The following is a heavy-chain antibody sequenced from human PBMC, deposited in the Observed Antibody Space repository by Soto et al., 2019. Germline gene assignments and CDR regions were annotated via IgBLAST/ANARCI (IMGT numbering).Heavy chain of an antibody. D-gene: IGHD7-27*01. J-gene: IGHJ4*02. CDR1: GGSISSGGYS. CDR2: IYSSGST. V-gene: IGHV4-30-4*07. CDR3: ARGPSGDKVDY. Sequence: SETLSLTCAVSGGSISSGGYSWSWIRQPPGKGLEWIGYIYSSGSTNYNPSLKSRVTISVDTSKNQFSLNLNSVTAADTAVYYCARGPSGDKVDYWGQGTLVTVSS.